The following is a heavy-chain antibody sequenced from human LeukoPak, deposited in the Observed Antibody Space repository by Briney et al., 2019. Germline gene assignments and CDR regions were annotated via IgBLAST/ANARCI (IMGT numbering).Heavy chain of an antibody. V-gene: IGHV1-8*02. J-gene: IGHJ4*02. CDR3: ARGLTVTTRLAGY. D-gene: IGHD4-17*01. Sequence: ASVKVSCKASGYTFTSYDINWVRQATGQGLEWMGWMNPNSGNTDYAQKFQGRVTMTRNTSISTAYMELSSLGSEDTAMYYCARGLTVTTRLAGYWGQGTLVTVSS. CDR1: GYTFTSYD. CDR2: MNPNSGNT.